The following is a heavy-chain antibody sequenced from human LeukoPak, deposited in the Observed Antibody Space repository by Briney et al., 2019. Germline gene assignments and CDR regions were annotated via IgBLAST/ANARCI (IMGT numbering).Heavy chain of an antibody. CDR2: ISGSGGST. V-gene: IGHV3-23*01. J-gene: IGHJ6*02. CDR3: AKTEASSRDYYYYGMDV. Sequence: PGGSLRLSCAASGFTFSSYAMSWVRQAPGKGLEWVSAISGSGGSTYYADSVKGRFTISRDNSKNTLYLQMNSLRAEDTAVYYCAKTEASSRDYYYYGMDVWGQGTTVTVSS. CDR1: GFTFSSYA.